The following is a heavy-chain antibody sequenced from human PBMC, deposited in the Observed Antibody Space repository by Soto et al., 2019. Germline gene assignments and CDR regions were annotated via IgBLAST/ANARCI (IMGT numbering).Heavy chain of an antibody. Sequence: HWASLKISCKGSGYSFTSYWIGRVRQMPGKGLEWMGIIYPGDSDTRYSPSFQGHVTITVDKSTSTAYLQWNTLKASDTAMYYCARHSSNFRYYYYAMDGWGQGTTVTVAS. V-gene: IGHV5-51*01. CDR1: GYSFTSYW. J-gene: IGHJ6*02. CDR3: ARHSSNFRYYYYAMDG. D-gene: IGHD6-19*01. CDR2: IYPGDSDT.